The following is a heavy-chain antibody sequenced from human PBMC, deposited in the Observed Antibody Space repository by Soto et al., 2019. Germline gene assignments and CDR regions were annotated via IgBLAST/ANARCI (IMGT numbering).Heavy chain of an antibody. D-gene: IGHD3-3*01. J-gene: IGHJ5*02. CDR2: IYYSGST. Sequence: QVQLQESGPGLVKPSQTLSLTCTVSGGSISSGDYYWSWIRQHPGKGLEWIGYIYYSGSTYYNPYLKSRVTISVDTSKNQFSPKLSSVTAADTAVYYCARWWSGSRQGFDPWGQGTLVTVSS. V-gene: IGHV4-31*03. CDR3: ARWWSGSRQGFDP. CDR1: GGSISSGDYY.